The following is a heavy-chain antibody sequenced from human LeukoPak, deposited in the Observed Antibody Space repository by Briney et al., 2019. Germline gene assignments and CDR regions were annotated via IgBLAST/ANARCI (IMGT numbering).Heavy chain of an antibody. J-gene: IGHJ5*02. V-gene: IGHV1-18*01. CDR3: ARVTMVRETNWFDP. Sequence: GASVKVSCKASGYTFTSYGISWVRQAPGQGLEWMGWISAYNGNTNYAQKLQGRVTMTTDTSTSTAYVELRSLRSDDTAVYYCARVTMVRETNWFDPWGQGTLVTVSS. CDR1: GYTFTSYG. D-gene: IGHD3-10*01. CDR2: ISAYNGNT.